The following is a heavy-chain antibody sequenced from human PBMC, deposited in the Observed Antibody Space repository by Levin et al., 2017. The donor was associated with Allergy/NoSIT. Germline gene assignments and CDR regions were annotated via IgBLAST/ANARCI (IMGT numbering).Heavy chain of an antibody. CDR1: GFTVSSNY. J-gene: IGHJ4*02. Sequence: LSLTCAASGFTVSSNYMSWVRQAPGKGLEWVSVIYSGGSKYYADSVKGRFTISRDTSKNTVDLQMTSLRAEDTAMYYCARDNFDYWGQGTLVTVSS. CDR2: IYSGGSK. CDR3: ARDNFDY. V-gene: IGHV3-53*01.